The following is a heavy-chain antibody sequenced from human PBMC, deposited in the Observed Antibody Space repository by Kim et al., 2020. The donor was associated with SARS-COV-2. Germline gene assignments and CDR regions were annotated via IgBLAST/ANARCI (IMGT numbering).Heavy chain of an antibody. V-gene: IGHV1-24*01. CDR2: FDPEDGET. CDR1: GYTLTELS. CDR3: ATVLYGDYLFDY. J-gene: IGHJ4*02. D-gene: IGHD4-17*01. Sequence: ASVKVSCKVSGYTLTELSMHWVRQAPGKGLEWMGGFDPEDGETIYAQKFQGRVTMTEDTSTDTAYMELSSLRSEDTAVYYCATVLYGDYLFDYWGQGTLVTVSS.